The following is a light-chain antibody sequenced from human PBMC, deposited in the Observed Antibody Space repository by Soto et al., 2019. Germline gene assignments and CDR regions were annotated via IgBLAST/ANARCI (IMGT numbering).Light chain of an antibody. J-gene: IGKJ1*01. CDR2: KAS. CDR1: QSLVYRDGNAY. Sequence: DVVMTQSPLSLPVTLGQPASISCRSSQSLVYRDGNAYLNWCQQRPGQSPRRLNYKASKRDSGVPDRFSGSGSGTDITLQINRVEAEDVGIYYCMQGTRLPPTFGRGTRVEIK. V-gene: IGKV2-30*01. CDR3: MQGTRLPPT.